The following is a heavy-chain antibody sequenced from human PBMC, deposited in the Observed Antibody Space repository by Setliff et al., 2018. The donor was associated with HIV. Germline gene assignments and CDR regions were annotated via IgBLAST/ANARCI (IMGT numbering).Heavy chain of an antibody. D-gene: IGHD3-10*01. V-gene: IGHV1-18*01. CDR2: ISAYNGNT. Sequence: GASVKVSCKASGYTFTSYGISWVRQAPGQGLEWMGWISAYNGNTNYAQKLQGRVTMTTDTSTSTAYMELRSLRSDDTAVYYCARDHDYYGSGSRNYYFDYWGQGTLVTVSS. CDR1: GYTFTSYG. CDR3: ARDHDYYGSGSRNYYFDY. J-gene: IGHJ4*02.